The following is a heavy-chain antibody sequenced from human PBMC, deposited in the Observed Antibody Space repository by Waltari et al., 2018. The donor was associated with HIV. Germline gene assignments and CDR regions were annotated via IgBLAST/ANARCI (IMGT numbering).Heavy chain of an antibody. CDR1: GFTFSHYY. J-gene: IGHJ4*02. V-gene: IGHV1-2*02. D-gene: IGHD3-22*01. CDR3: TRVFRGTINYFDSRLGH. Sequence: QVQLVQSGAEVKKPGASVKVSCKASGFTFSHYYMHWVRQAPGKGLEWMGWINPNSGGTRYSEKFQGRVTMTRDTSISTAYMELFRLRFDDTAIYYCTRVFRGTINYFDSRLGHWGQGTLVTVSS. CDR2: INPNSGGT.